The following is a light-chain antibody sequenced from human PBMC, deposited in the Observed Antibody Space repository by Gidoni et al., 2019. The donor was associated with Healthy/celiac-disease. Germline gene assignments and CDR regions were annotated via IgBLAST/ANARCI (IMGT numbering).Light chain of an antibody. CDR1: QSISSY. Sequence: GDRVTITCRASQSISSYLNWYQQKPGKAPKLLIYAASSLQSGVPSRFSGSGSGTDFTLTISSLQPEDFATYYCQQSYSTPYTFGQGTKLEIK. CDR2: AAS. V-gene: IGKV1-39*01. CDR3: QQSYSTPYT. J-gene: IGKJ2*01.